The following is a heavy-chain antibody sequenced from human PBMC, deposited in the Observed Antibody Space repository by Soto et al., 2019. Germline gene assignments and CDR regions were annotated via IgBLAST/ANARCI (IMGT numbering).Heavy chain of an antibody. J-gene: IGHJ4*02. CDR1: GFTFSSYG. Sequence: QVQLVESGGGVVQPGRSLRLSCAASGFTFSSYGMHWVRQAPGKGLEWVAVISYDGSNKYYADSVKGRFTISRDNSKNTLYLQMNSLRAEDTAVYYCAKGTRGGSYWPRGDFDYWGQGTLVTVSS. CDR3: AKGTRGGSYWPRGDFDY. D-gene: IGHD1-26*01. CDR2: ISYDGSNK. V-gene: IGHV3-30*18.